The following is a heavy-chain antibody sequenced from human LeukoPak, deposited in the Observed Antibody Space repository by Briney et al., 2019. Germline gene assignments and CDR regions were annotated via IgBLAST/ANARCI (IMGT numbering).Heavy chain of an antibody. Sequence: GGSLSLSCAASGFTFSNYWMNWVRQAPGKGLEWVANIKQDGSEKYYVDSVKGRFTISRDNAKNSLYVQMNSLRAEDTAVYYCARGVSGSYDYWGQGTLVTVSS. V-gene: IGHV3-7*05. CDR2: IKQDGSEK. D-gene: IGHD1-26*01. CDR1: GFTFSNYW. CDR3: ARGVSGSYDY. J-gene: IGHJ4*02.